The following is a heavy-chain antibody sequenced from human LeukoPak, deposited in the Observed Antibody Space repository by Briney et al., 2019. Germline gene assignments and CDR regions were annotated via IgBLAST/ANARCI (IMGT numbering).Heavy chain of an antibody. V-gene: IGHV4-39*01. J-gene: IGHJ2*01. CDR3: ARLLTNDYGDPSYWYFDL. D-gene: IGHD4/OR15-4a*01. CDR2: IYYSGST. CDR1: GGSISSSSYY. Sequence: SETLSLTCTVSGGSISSSSYYWGWIRQPPGKGLEWIGSIYYSGSTYYNPSLKSRVTISVDTSKNQFSLKLSSVTAADTAMYYCARLLTNDYGDPSYWYFDLWGRGTLVTVSS.